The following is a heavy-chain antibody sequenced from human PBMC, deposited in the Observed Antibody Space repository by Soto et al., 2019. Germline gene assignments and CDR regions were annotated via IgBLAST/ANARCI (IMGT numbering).Heavy chain of an antibody. J-gene: IGHJ5*02. Sequence: GGSLRLSCAASGFSVSDTYMNWVRQAPGKGLEWVSVIYSGGNTYYEDSVRGRFTISRDNSKNALYLQMNSLRAEDTAVYYCARDVLATGVFDQWGQGTLVTVSS. CDR2: IYSGGNT. V-gene: IGHV3-53*01. CDR3: ARDVLATGVFDQ. D-gene: IGHD2-15*01. CDR1: GFSVSDTY.